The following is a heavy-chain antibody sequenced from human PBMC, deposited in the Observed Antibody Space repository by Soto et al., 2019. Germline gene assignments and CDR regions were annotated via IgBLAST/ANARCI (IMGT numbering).Heavy chain of an antibody. D-gene: IGHD2-8*01. Sequence: QVQLVESGGGLVKPGGSLRLSRAASGFTFSDYYMSWIRQAPGKGLEWVSYISRRSSTIFYADSVKGRFTISRDNVKNSLYLQMNSLRAEDTAVYYCASGTNGAFFVYWGQGILVTVSS. CDR1: GFTFSDYY. CDR3: ASGTNGAFFVY. CDR2: ISRRSSTI. V-gene: IGHV3-11*01. J-gene: IGHJ4*02.